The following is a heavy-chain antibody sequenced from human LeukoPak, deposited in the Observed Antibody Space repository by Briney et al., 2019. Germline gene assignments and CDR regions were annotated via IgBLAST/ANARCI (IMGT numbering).Heavy chain of an antibody. D-gene: IGHD6-19*01. V-gene: IGHV3-7*01. CDR1: GFTFSTYW. CDR2: IKEDASEK. CDR3: ARELGKYRRILGRDSQWLAVSGFDN. J-gene: IGHJ4*02. Sequence: PGGSLRLSCAASGFTFSTYWMNWVRQAPGKGLEWVANIKEDASEKYYVDSVKGRFTISSDNAQNSVYLQMNSLRAEDTAVYYCARELGKYRRILGRDSQWLAVSGFDNWGQGILVTVSS.